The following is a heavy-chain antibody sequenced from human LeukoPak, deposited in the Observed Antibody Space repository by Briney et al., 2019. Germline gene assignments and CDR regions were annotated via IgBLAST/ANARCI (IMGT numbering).Heavy chain of an antibody. CDR3: ARAPLAKVVDWFDP. CDR1: GYTFTSYY. J-gene: IGHJ5*02. D-gene: IGHD5-18*01. CDR2: INPSGGST. Sequence: ASVKVSCKASGYTFTSYYMHWVRQAPGQGLGWMGIINPSGGSTSYAQKFQGRVTMTRNTSISTAYMELSSLRSEDTAVYYCARAPLAKVVDWFDPWGQGTLVTVSS. V-gene: IGHV1-46*01.